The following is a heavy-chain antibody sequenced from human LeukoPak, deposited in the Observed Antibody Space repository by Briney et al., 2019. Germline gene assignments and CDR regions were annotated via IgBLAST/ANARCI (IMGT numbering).Heavy chain of an antibody. CDR1: GFTFSNAW. D-gene: IGHD3-9*01. CDR2: IKSKTDGGTT. CDR3: TTLESNYDILTGDDAFDI. Sequence: PGGSLRLSCAASGFTFSNAWMSWVRQAPGKGLEWVGRIKSKTDGGTTDYAAPVKGRFTISRDDSKNTLYLQMNSLKTEDTAVYYCTTLESNYDILTGDDAFDIWGQGTMVTVSS. J-gene: IGHJ3*02. V-gene: IGHV3-15*01.